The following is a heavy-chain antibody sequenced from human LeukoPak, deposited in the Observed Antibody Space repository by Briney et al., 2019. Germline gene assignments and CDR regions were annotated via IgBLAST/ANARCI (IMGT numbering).Heavy chain of an antibody. Sequence: SETLSLTCTVSGGSLSSYYWSWIRQPPGKGLPWIGYIYYSGSTNYNPSLKSRVTISVHTSKNQFSLKLSSVTAADTAVYYCARADYYYYGMDVWGQGTTVTVSS. CDR1: GGSLSSYY. CDR3: ARADYYYYGMDV. J-gene: IGHJ6*02. CDR2: IYYSGST. V-gene: IGHV4-59*01.